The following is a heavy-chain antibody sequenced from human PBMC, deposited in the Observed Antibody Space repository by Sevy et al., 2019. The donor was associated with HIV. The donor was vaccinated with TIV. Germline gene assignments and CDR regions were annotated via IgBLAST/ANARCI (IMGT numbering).Heavy chain of an antibody. Sequence: GGSLRLSCAASGFVFSNSGMSWVRQAPGKGLEWVSGISGLDGATYYADSAKGRFTISRDNSKNTLYLQMNSLRAEDTAVYYCAKINIMSGDYRDYWGKGEMVTVSS. CDR1: GFVFSNSG. CDR3: AKINIMSGDYRDY. D-gene: IGHD1-20*01. CDR2: ISGLDGAT. V-gene: IGHV3-23*01. J-gene: IGHJ4*02.